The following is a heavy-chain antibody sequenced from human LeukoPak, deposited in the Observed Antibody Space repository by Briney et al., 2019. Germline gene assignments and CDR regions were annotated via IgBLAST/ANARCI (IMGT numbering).Heavy chain of an antibody. CDR2: ISAYNGNT. CDR3: ARDDLQLVRRLGRNTEYYYYYYMDV. V-gene: IGHV1-18*01. CDR1: GYTFTSYG. D-gene: IGHD6-13*01. J-gene: IGHJ6*03. Sequence: ASVKVSCTASGYTFTSYGISWVRQAPGQGLEWMGWISAYNGNTNYAQKLQGRVTMTTDTSTSTAYMELRSLRSDDTAVYYCARDDLQLVRRLGRNTEYYYYYYMDVWGKGTTVTVSS.